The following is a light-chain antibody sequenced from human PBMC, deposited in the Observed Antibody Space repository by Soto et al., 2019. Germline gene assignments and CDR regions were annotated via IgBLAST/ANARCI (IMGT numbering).Light chain of an antibody. CDR3: QQYNNWPHT. CDR2: GAS. CDR1: QSLSNN. J-gene: IGKJ2*01. V-gene: IGKV3-15*01. Sequence: DIVMTQSPATLSVSPGERATLSCRASQSLSNNLAWYQQKPGQAPRLLIYGASTRATGIPARFSGSGSGTEFTLTISSLQSEDSAVYYCQQYNNWPHTFGQGTKLEIK.